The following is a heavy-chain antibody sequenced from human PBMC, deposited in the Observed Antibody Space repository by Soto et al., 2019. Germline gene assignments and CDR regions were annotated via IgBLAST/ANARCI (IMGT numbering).Heavy chain of an antibody. CDR3: ARGGVVVVVAATESFDI. Sequence: ASVKVSCKASGYTFTSYYMHWVRQAPGQGLEWMGIINPSGGSTRYEQKFQGRVTMTRDTSTSTVYMELSSLRSEDTAVYYGARGGVVVVVAATESFDIWGQGTMVTVSS. J-gene: IGHJ3*02. V-gene: IGHV1-46*01. CDR2: INPSGGST. D-gene: IGHD2-15*01. CDR1: GYTFTSYY.